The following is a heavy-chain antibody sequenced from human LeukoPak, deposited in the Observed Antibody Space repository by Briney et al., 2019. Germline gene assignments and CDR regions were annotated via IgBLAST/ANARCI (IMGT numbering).Heavy chain of an antibody. V-gene: IGHV3-33*01. CDR1: GFTLSDYG. Sequence: TGGSLRLSCAASGFTLSDYGMHWVRQAPGKGLEWVAVIWFDGSQTYYSDSVKGRFTISRDNSRSTVFLQMNSLRAEDTAVYYCATYSILNAREFRYWGQGTLVTVTS. J-gene: IGHJ1*01. D-gene: IGHD4-11*01. CDR3: ATYSILNAREFRY. CDR2: IWFDGSQT.